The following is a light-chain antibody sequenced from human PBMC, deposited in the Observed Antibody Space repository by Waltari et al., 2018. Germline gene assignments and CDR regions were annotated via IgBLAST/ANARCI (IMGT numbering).Light chain of an antibody. V-gene: IGKV4-1*01. CDR2: CAS. CDR3: QQYYTSPYT. J-gene: IGKJ2*01. CDR1: QTDLYSSNNKNY. Sequence: DIVMTQSPDSLAVSLGERATINCKSSQTDLYSSNNKNYLAWYQQKPGQPPKLVIYCASTRESGVPDRFSASGSGTDFNFTISSLQAEDVAVYYCQQYYTSPYTFAQGTKLEI.